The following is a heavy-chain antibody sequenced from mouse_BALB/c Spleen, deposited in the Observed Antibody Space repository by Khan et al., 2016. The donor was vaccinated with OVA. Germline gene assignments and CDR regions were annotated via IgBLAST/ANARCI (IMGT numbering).Heavy chain of an antibody. CDR1: GYIFTDYI. V-gene: IGHV1S29*02. J-gene: IGHJ3*01. CDR3: VRSGYGSFAY. Sequence: VQLQQSGPELVKPGASVKISCRASGYIFTDYILDWVKQSHGKSLEWIGYIFPNNGDSDYNQKFKTRATLNVDISSSTAYMELRSLTSEDSANYYCVRSGYGSFAYWGQGTLVTVSA. CDR2: IFPNNGDS. D-gene: IGHD1-2*01.